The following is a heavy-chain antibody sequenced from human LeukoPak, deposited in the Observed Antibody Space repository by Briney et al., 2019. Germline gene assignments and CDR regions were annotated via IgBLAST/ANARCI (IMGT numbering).Heavy chain of an antibody. V-gene: IGHV4-34*01. Sequence: SETLSLTCAVYGGSFSGYYWSWIRQPPGKGLEWIGEINHSGSTNYNPSLKSRVTISVDTSKNQLSLKLSSVTAADTAVYYCARGAAHSSGHDYWGQGTLVTVSS. CDR3: ARGAAHSSGHDY. CDR2: INHSGST. CDR1: GGSFSGYY. J-gene: IGHJ4*02. D-gene: IGHD6-19*01.